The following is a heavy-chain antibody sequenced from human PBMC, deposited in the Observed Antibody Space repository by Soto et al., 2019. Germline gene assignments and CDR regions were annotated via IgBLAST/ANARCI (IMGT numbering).Heavy chain of an antibody. CDR1: GFTFGSYA. D-gene: IGHD3-10*01. V-gene: IGHV3-30-3*01. Sequence: LRLSCAASGFTFGSYAMRWDRQAPGKGLERVAVISYDGSNKYYADSVKGRFTISRDNSKNTLYLQMNSLRAEDTAVYYCARDRNYYGSVRFYYSASSGIYVCGLGTTLTVSS. J-gene: IGHJ6*02. CDR3: ARDRNYYGSVRFYYSASSGIYV. CDR2: ISYDGSNK.